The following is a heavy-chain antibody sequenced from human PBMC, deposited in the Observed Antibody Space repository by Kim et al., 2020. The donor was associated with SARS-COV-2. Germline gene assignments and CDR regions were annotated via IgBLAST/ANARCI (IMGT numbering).Heavy chain of an antibody. D-gene: IGHD3-10*01. J-gene: IGHJ5*02. V-gene: IGHV3-11*04. CDR2: ISSSGSTK. CDR1: GFTFSDYY. Sequence: GGSLRLSCAASGFTFSDYYMSWIRQAPGKGLEWVSSISSSGSTKYYVDSVKGRFTISRDNAKNSLYLQMNSLRAEDTAVYYCARQSSMVRAGNWFDPWGQGTLVSVSS. CDR3: ARQSSMVRAGNWFDP.